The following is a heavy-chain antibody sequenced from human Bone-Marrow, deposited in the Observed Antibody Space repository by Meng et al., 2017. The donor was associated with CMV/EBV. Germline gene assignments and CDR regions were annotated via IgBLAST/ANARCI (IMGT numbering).Heavy chain of an antibody. D-gene: IGHD1-26*01. V-gene: IGHV3-33*06. CDR2: IWYDGNRK. CDR3: AKVGLGPGNGMDV. Sequence: GESLKISCAASGFIFNHYGMHWVRQAPGKGLEWVAVIWYDGNRKYHAESVKGRFTISRDNSKNTLYLQMNSVRVEDTAVYYCAKVGLGPGNGMDVWGQGATVTVSS. J-gene: IGHJ6*02. CDR1: GFIFNHYG.